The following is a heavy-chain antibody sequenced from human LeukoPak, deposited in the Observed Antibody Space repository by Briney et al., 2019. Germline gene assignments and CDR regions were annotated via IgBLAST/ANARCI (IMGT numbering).Heavy chain of an antibody. CDR2: ISWNSGSI. D-gene: IGHD5-24*01. CDR1: GFTFDDYA. Sequence: PGRSLRLSCAASGFTFDDYAMHWVRQAPGKGLEWVSGISWNSGSIGCADSVKGRFTISRDNAKNSLYLQMNSLRAEDTALYYCAKDKGWLQFMGLRFDYWGQGALVTVSS. V-gene: IGHV3-9*01. CDR3: AKDKGWLQFMGLRFDY. J-gene: IGHJ4*02.